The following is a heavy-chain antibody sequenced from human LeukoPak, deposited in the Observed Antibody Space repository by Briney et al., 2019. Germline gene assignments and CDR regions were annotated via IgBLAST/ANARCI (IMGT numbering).Heavy chain of an antibody. CDR2: IKSKTDGGTT. D-gene: IGHD5-18*01. V-gene: IGHV3-15*01. J-gene: IGHJ4*02. Sequence: SGGSLRLSCAASGFTFSNAWMSWVRQAPGKGLEWVGRIKSKTDGGTTDYAAPVKGRFTISRDDSKNTLYLQMNSLKTEDTAVYYCTTDRAASREYYFDYWGQGTLVTVSS. CDR3: TTDRAASREYYFDY. CDR1: GFTFSNAW.